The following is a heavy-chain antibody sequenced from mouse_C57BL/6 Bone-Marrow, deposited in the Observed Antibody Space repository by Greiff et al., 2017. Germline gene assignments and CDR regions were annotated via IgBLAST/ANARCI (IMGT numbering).Heavy chain of an antibody. CDR2: INPNNGGT. J-gene: IGHJ2*01. Sequence: EVQLQQSGPELVKPGASVKISCKASGYTFTDYYMNWVKQSHGKSLEWIGDINPNNGGTSYNQKFKGKATLTVDKSSSTAYMELRSLTSEDSAVYYCVSPLGYWGQGTTPTVSS. V-gene: IGHV1-26*01. CDR3: VSPLGY. CDR1: GYTFTDYY.